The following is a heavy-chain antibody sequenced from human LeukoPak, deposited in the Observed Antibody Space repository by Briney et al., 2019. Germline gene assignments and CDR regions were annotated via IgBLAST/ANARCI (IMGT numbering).Heavy chain of an antibody. J-gene: IGHJ4*02. CDR1: GGTFSSYA. Sequence: SVKVSCKASGGTFSSYAISWVRQAPGQGLEWMGGIIPIFGTANYAQKFQGRVTITADESTSTAYMELSSLRSDDTAVYYCARKGCFGDCYLFHDWGQGTLVTVSS. CDR3: ARKGCFGDCYLFHD. D-gene: IGHD2-21*02. V-gene: IGHV1-69*13. CDR2: IIPIFGTA.